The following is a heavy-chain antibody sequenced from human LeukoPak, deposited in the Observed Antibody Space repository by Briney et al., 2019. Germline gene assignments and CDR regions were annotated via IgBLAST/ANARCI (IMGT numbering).Heavy chain of an antibody. CDR1: GFTFSDSA. CDR3: SRQIDIVATTPRFYYYYMDV. V-gene: IGHV3-73*01. CDR2: IRSKANSYAT. J-gene: IGHJ6*03. D-gene: IGHD5-12*01. Sequence: GGSLRLSCATSGFTFSDSAMHWVRQASGKGLEWVGRIRSKANSYATAYAASVKDRFTISRDDSKNTAYLQMNSLKTEDTAEYYCSRQIDIVATTPRFYYYYMDVWGKGTTVTVSS.